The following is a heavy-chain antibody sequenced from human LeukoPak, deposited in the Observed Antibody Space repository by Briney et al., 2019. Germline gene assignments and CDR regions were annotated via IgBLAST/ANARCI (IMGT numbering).Heavy chain of an antibody. Sequence: PSETLSLTCTVSGGSISSSSYYWGWIRQPPGKGLEWIGSIYYSGSTYYNPSLKSRITISVDTSKNQFSLKLSSVTAADTAVYYCARGLVVRGVLYGMDVWGQGTTVTVSS. D-gene: IGHD3-10*01. CDR1: GGSISSSSYY. V-gene: IGHV4-39*07. CDR2: IYYSGST. CDR3: ARGLVVRGVLYGMDV. J-gene: IGHJ6*02.